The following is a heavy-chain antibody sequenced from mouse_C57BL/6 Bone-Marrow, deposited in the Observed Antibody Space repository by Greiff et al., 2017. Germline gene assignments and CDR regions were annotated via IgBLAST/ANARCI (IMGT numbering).Heavy chain of an antibody. V-gene: IGHV1-64*01. CDR1: GYTFTSYW. D-gene: IGHD1-1*01. CDR2: IHPNSGST. Sequence: VQLQQPGAELVKPGASVKLSCKASGYTFTSYWMHWVKQRPGQGLEWIGMIHPNSGSTNYNEKFKSKATLTVDKSSSTAYMQLSSLTSEDSAVYLCASPFTVVAPWYCDHWGRDTTLTVSS. J-gene: IGHJ2*01. CDR3: ASPFTVVAPWYCDH.